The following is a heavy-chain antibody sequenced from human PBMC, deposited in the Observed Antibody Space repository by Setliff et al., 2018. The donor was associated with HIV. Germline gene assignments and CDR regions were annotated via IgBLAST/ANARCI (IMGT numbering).Heavy chain of an antibody. CDR1: GGSVDSRDYY. Sequence: SETLSLTCAVSGGSVDSRDYYWGWIRQPPGKGLEWIGNILYGGTTYYTPSLKSRVSISVDTSRNQFSLRLNSVTAADTAVYYCARGGRKDLADNWGQGTLVTVSS. D-gene: IGHD3-16*01. CDR2: ILYGGTT. J-gene: IGHJ4*02. V-gene: IGHV4-39*01. CDR3: ARGGRKDLADN.